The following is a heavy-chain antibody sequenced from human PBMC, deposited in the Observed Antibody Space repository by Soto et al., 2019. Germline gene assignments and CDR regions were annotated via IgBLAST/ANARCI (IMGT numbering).Heavy chain of an antibody. Sequence: EVQLLESGGGLVQPGGSLRLSCAASGFTFSTFAMTWVRQAPGKGLEWVTAISGSGLSTSYVDSVKGRFTVSRDNAKNTLYLKMNRLRVEDTAVYFWATNVSSQGTSSLDSWGQGTLVTVSS. V-gene: IGHV3-23*01. D-gene: IGHD2-8*01. CDR1: GFTFSTFA. J-gene: IGHJ4*02. CDR2: ISGSGLST. CDR3: ATNVSSQGTSSLDS.